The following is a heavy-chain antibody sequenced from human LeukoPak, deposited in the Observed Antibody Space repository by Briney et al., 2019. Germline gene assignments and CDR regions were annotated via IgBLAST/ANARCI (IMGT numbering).Heavy chain of an antibody. J-gene: IGHJ4*02. CDR1: GDSVSSGSYY. CDR3: ARLPLLDHSGYYSI. V-gene: IGHV4-39*01. CDR2: MMYSGNT. D-gene: IGHD3-22*01. Sequence: SETLSLTCTVSGDSVSSGSYYWGWIRQPPGKGLEWIGNMMYSGNTYHNPSLKSRVFMSVDRSKNQFSLELNSVTAADTAVYYCARLPLLDHSGYYSIWGQGTPVTVSS.